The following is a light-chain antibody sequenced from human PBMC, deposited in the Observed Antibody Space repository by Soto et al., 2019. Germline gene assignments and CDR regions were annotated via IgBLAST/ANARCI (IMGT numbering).Light chain of an antibody. CDR3: QHYNSWPRT. Sequence: EIVMTQSPATLSVSPGERATLSCRASQSVSSNLPWYQQKPGQAPRLLIYGASTRDTGIPARFSGSGSGTEFPLTISSLQSDDLAIYYCQHYNSWPRTFGQGTKVEIK. J-gene: IGKJ1*01. V-gene: IGKV3-15*01. CDR1: QSVSSN. CDR2: GAS.